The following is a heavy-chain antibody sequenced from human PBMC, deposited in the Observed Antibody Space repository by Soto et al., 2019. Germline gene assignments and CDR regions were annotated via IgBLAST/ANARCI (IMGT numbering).Heavy chain of an antibody. CDR1: GGSISSFNYF. D-gene: IGHD2-2*01. J-gene: IGHJ5*02. CDR2: LYYSGNT. CDR3: ARGRGSTFNWFDP. Sequence: QLQLQESGPGLVKPSETLSLTCTVSGGSISSFNYFWGWIRQPPGKGLEWIGSLYYSGNTYYNPSLQSRVTISVDTSKKQCTLTLRSVTAADTAVYYCARGRGSTFNWFDPWGQGTLVTVSP. V-gene: IGHV4-39*01.